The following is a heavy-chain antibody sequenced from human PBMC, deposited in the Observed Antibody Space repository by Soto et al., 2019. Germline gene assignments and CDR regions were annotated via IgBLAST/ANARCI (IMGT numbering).Heavy chain of an antibody. Sequence: QVQLQESGPGLVKPSETLSLTCTVSGGSISSYYWSWIRQPPGKGLEWIGYIYYSGSTNYNPSLKSRVTISVDTSKNQFSLKLSSVTAADTAVYYCASHRLGIIAYWGQGTLVTVSS. CDR3: ASHRLGIIAY. CDR1: GGSISSYY. CDR2: IYYSGST. J-gene: IGHJ4*02. V-gene: IGHV4-59*01. D-gene: IGHD7-27*01.